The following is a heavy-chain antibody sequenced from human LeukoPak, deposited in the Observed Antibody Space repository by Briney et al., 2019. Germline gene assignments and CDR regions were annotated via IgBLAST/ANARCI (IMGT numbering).Heavy chain of an antibody. Sequence: GGSLRLSCAASGFTFSSYAMSWVRQAPGKGLEWVSSISGSGYSTYYPKSVKGRFSTSRDNSKNTLYLEMNSLRAEDTAVYYCAKDYIGYDEDFDYWGQGTLVTVSS. J-gene: IGHJ4*02. V-gene: IGHV3-23*01. CDR3: AKDYIGYDEDFDY. D-gene: IGHD2-2*01. CDR2: ISGSGYST. CDR1: GFTFSSYA.